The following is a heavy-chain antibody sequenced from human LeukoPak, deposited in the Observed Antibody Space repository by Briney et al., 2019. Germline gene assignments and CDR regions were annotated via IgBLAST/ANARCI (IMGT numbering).Heavy chain of an antibody. CDR2: IYTSGST. V-gene: IGHV4-4*07. Sequence: KASETLSLTCTVSGGSISSYYWSWIRQPAGKGLEWIGRIYTSGSTNYNPSLKSRVTMSVDTSKNQFSLKLSSVTAADTAVYYCARVASNYRDYYYYYMDVWGKGTTVTVSS. D-gene: IGHD4-11*01. J-gene: IGHJ6*03. CDR3: ARVASNYRDYYYYYMDV. CDR1: GGSISSYY.